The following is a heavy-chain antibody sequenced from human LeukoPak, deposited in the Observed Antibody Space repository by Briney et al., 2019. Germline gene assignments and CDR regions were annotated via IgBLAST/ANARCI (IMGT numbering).Heavy chain of an antibody. CDR2: LYYSGSA. V-gene: IGHV4-39*01. J-gene: IGHJ4*02. Sequence: SETLSLTCTVSGGSIGSNNYYWGWIRQPPGKGLEWIGSLYYSGSAYYNPSLKSRVTISVDASKNQFSLKLSSVTAADTGVYYCARTYDYIWGSFRSHSFDSWGQGTLVTVSS. CDR3: ARTYDYIWGSFRSHSFDS. D-gene: IGHD3-16*02. CDR1: GGSIGSNNYY.